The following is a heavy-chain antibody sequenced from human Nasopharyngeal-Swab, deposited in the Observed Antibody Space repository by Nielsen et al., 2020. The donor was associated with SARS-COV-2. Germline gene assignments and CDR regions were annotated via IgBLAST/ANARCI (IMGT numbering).Heavy chain of an antibody. CDR2: IYYSGST. Sequence: RQAPGKGLEWIGYIYYSGSTNYNPSLKSRVTISVDTSKNKFSLKLSSVTAADTAVYYCARRGTGGKKGSFDIWGQGTMVTVSS. J-gene: IGHJ3*02. D-gene: IGHD2-8*02. V-gene: IGHV4-59*08. CDR3: ARRGTGGKKGSFDI.